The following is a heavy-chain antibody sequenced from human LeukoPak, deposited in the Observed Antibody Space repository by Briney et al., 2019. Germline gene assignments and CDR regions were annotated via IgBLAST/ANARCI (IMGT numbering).Heavy chain of an antibody. D-gene: IGHD2-2*01. Sequence: GGSLRLSCAASGFTFSSYGMHWVRQAPGKGLEWVAFIRYDGSNKYYADSVKGRFTISRDNSKNTLYLQMNSLRAEDTAVYYCAKTFGTIDPFEYWGQGTLVTVSS. CDR2: IRYDGSNK. J-gene: IGHJ4*02. CDR3: AKTFGTIDPFEY. CDR1: GFTFSSYG. V-gene: IGHV3-30*02.